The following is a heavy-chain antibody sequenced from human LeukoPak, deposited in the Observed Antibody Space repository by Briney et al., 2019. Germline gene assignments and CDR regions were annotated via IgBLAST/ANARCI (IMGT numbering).Heavy chain of an antibody. CDR1: GGSISSYY. J-gene: IGHJ3*02. Sequence: SETLTLTCTVSGGSISSYYWSWIRQPAGKGLEWIGRIYTSGSTNYNPSLKSRVTMSVDTSKNQFSLKLSSVTAADTAVYYCGGGGYCSSTSCYNWYAFDIWGQGTMVTVSS. V-gene: IGHV4-4*07. D-gene: IGHD2-2*02. CDR2: IYTSGST. CDR3: GGGGYCSSTSCYNWYAFDI.